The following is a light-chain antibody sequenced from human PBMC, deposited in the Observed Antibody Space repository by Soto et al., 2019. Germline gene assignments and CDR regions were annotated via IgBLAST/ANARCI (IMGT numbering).Light chain of an antibody. CDR2: DIS. CDR1: QTVSRN. Sequence: EVVMTQSAATLSVSPGERATLSWRASQTVSRNLAWYQQRPGQAPRLLIYDISNRATGVPARFSGSGSETEFTLTIRSLKSEDFAVYFCQQYNNWPSFGQGTRLEIK. CDR3: QQYNNWPS. V-gene: IGKV3-15*01. J-gene: IGKJ5*01.